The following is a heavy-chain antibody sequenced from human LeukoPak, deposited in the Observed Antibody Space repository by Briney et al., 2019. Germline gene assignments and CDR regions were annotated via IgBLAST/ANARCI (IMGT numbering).Heavy chain of an antibody. J-gene: IGHJ4*02. Sequence: GGSLRLSCVVSGFTFSNYAMGWVRQAPGQGLDWVSAISDSGVTAYYADSVKGRFTISRDNSKSTLYLQMNSLRAEDTAVYYCANLNAPYWGNFHYWGQGTLVTVSS. D-gene: IGHD3-16*01. CDR3: ANLNAPYWGNFHY. CDR2: ISDSGVTA. V-gene: IGHV3-23*01. CDR1: GFTFSNYA.